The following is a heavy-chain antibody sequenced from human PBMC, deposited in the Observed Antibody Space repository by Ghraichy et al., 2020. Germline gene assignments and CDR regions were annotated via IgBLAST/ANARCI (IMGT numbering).Heavy chain of an antibody. V-gene: IGHV3-15*01. CDR2: IKTKTDGETT. D-gene: IGHD1-26*01. Sequence: GGSLRLSCAASGFTFSNAWMTWVRQAPGTGLEWVGRIKTKTDGETTDYAAPVKGRFTISRDDSKNTVYLQMNSLKIEDTAVYYCTRTLRWELPVVDDWGQGTTVTVSS. CDR3: TRTLRWELPVVDD. J-gene: IGHJ6*02. CDR1: GFTFSNAW.